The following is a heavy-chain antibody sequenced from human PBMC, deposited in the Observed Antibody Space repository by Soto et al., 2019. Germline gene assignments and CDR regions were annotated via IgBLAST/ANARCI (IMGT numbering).Heavy chain of an antibody. Sequence: ASVKVSCKASGYTFTGYYMHWVRQAPGQGLEWMGWINPNSGGTNYAQKFQGRVTMTRDTSISTAYMELSRLRSDDTAVYYCAREGKIDYDYVGGSYRYRRGMDVWGQGTTVTVSS. V-gene: IGHV1-2*02. CDR2: INPNSGGT. CDR1: GYTFTGYY. D-gene: IGHD3-16*02. CDR3: AREGKIDYDYVGGSYRYRRGMDV. J-gene: IGHJ6*02.